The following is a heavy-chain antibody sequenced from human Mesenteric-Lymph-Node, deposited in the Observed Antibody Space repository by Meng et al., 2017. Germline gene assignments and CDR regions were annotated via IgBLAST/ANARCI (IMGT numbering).Heavy chain of an antibody. J-gene: IGHJ4*02. CDR1: GGSISSGDYY. Sequence: QGQPQGAGPGPVKPSPTLSLTCTVSGGSISSGDYYWSWIRQPPGKGLEWIGYIYYSGSTYYNPSLKSRVTISVDTSKNHFSLKLSSVTATDTAVYYCARRRGGSGRDCWGQGTLVTASS. CDR3: ARRRGGSGRDC. D-gene: IGHD3-10*01. V-gene: IGHV4-30-4*01. CDR2: IYYSGST.